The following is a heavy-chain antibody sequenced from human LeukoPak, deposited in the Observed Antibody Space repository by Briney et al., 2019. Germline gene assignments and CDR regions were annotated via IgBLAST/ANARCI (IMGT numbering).Heavy chain of an antibody. D-gene: IGHD3-22*01. Sequence: GGSLRLSCAASGFTFSSYSMNWVRQAPGKGLEWVSYISSSSSTIYYADSVKGRFTISRDNSKNTLYLQMNSLRAEDTAVYYCARERYYDSGDYPDAFDIWGQGTVVTVSS. J-gene: IGHJ3*02. CDR3: ARERYYDSGDYPDAFDI. V-gene: IGHV3-48*01. CDR1: GFTFSSYS. CDR2: ISSSSSTI.